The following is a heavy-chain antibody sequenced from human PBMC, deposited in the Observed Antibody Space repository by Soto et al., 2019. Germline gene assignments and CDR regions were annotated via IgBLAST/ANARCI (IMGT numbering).Heavy chain of an antibody. CDR1: GGTFSSYT. Sequence: ASVKVSCKASGGTFSSYTICCVRQAPGQGLEWMGRIIPILGIANYAQKFQGRVTITADKSTSTAYMELSSLRSEDTAVYYCARGSTHHYGDYDQHWGQGTLVTVSS. CDR2: IIPILGIA. CDR3: ARGSTHHYGDYDQH. V-gene: IGHV1-69*02. J-gene: IGHJ1*01. D-gene: IGHD4-17*01.